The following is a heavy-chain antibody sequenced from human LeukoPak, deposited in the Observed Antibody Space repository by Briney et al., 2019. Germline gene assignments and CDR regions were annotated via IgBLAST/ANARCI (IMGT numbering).Heavy chain of an antibody. CDR3: ARASSGWYGGSYYYYGMDV. J-gene: IGHJ6*02. CDR2: TYYRSKWYN. Sequence: SQTLSLTCAISGDSVSRNSAAWNWIRQSPSRGLEWLGRTYYRSKWYNDYAVSVKSRITINPDTSKNQFSLQLNSVTPEDTAVYYCARASSGWYGGSYYYYGMDVWGQGTTVTVSS. V-gene: IGHV6-1*01. D-gene: IGHD6-19*01. CDR1: GDSVSRNSAA.